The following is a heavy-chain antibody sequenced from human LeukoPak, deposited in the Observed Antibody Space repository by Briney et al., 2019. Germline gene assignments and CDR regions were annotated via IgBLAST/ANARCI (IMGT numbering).Heavy chain of an antibody. D-gene: IGHD2-21*02. CDR1: GYTYTKHW. V-gene: IGHV5-51*01. Sequence: GESLRIYCKASGYTYTKHWITWVRQMPGQGLEWMGFIHPGDSDNKYSPSFEGQVTISADKSIGTAYLQWSSLKASDTAVYYCARTYCGGDCYYSYFDYWGQGTLVTVSS. CDR3: ARTYCGGDCYYSYFDY. CDR2: IHPGDSDN. J-gene: IGHJ4*02.